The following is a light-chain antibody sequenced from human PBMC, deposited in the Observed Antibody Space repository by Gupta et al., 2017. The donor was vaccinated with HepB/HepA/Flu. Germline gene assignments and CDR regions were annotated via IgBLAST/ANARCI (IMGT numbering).Light chain of an antibody. J-gene: IGLJ2*01. CDR3: CSYAGSSTVV. CDR2: DVS. V-gene: IGLV2-23*02. CDR1: SSDVGSYNL. Sequence: QSALTQPASVSGSPGQSITISCTGTSSDVGSYNLVSWYQQHPGKAPKLISYDVSKRPSGVSNRCSGSKSANTASLTISGLQAEDEADYYCCSYAGSSTVVFGGGTKLTVL.